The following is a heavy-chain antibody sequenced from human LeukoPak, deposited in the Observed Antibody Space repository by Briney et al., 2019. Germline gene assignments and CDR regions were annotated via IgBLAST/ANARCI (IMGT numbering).Heavy chain of an antibody. CDR1: GFTFSSYW. J-gene: IGHJ4*02. D-gene: IGHD7-27*01. CDR2: IKTDGSLI. Sequence: GGPLRLSCVASGFTFSSYWMTWVRQAPGKGLEWVANIKTDGSLIYYVDSVKGRFTISRDNAKNSLFLEMTSLRVEDTAVYYCARDLNWETYWGQGTLVSVSS. V-gene: IGHV3-7*01. CDR3: ARDLNWETY.